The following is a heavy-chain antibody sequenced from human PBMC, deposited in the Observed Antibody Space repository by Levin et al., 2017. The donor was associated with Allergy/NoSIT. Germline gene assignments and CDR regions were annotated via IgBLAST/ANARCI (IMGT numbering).Heavy chain of an antibody. V-gene: IGHV1-18*01. CDR3: ARDRPRLCTGGSCDGGD. CDR1: GYIFTNYG. J-gene: IGHJ4*02. D-gene: IGHD2-15*01. Sequence: AASVKVSCKASGYIFTNYGITWVRQAPGQGLEWLGWINPNNGDTYYAQNIQDRVTMTTDASTTTAYMEMRGLKSDDTAVYFCARDRPRLCTGGSCDGGDWGQGTLVTVSS. CDR2: INPNNGDT.